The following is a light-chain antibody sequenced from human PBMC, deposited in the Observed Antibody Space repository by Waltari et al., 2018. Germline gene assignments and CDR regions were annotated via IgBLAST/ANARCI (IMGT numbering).Light chain of an antibody. CDR1: SSDIGGYNF. CDR2: EVT. J-gene: IGLJ1*01. Sequence: GQSITISCTGTSSDIGGYNFVSWYQQHPGKAPELMIYEVTNRPSGVSNRFSGSKSGNTASLTSSGLQAEDEADYYCSSYTTTTTLLFGTGTKVTVL. V-gene: IGLV2-14*01. CDR3: SSYTTTTTLL.